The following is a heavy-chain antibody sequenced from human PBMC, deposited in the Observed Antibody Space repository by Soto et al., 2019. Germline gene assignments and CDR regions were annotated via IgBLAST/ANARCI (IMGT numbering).Heavy chain of an antibody. Sequence: EVQLVESGGGLVQPGGSLRLSCEASGFTFSSSWMSWVRQAPGKGLEWVVNIKQDGSEKYYVDSVKGRFTISRDNAKNSLYLQMNSLRAEDTALYYCARPSRFITDDYWGQGTLVTVSS. J-gene: IGHJ4*02. CDR3: ARPSRFITDDY. D-gene: IGHD3-10*01. CDR1: GFTFSSSW. V-gene: IGHV3-7*01. CDR2: IKQDGSEK.